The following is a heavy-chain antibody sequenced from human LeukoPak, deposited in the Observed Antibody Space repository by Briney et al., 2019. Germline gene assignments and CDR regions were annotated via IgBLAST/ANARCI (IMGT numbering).Heavy chain of an antibody. CDR2: ISGSGGST. D-gene: IGHD4-17*01. Sequence: GGSLRLSCAASGFTFTNYPMIWVGQAPGRGLTWVSAISGSGGSTYYADSVKGRFTISRDNSKNTLYLQMNSLRAEDTAVYYCANRFYGLFDYWGQGTLVTVSS. V-gene: IGHV3-23*01. CDR1: GFTFTNYP. CDR3: ANRFYGLFDY. J-gene: IGHJ4*02.